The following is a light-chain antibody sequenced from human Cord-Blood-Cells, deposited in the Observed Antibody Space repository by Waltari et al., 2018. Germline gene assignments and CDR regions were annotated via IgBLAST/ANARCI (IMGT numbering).Light chain of an antibody. J-gene: IGLJ2*01. CDR3: SSYTSSSTLGV. CDR2: DVS. Sequence: QSALTQPSSVSGSPGQSVTISCTGTSSDVGGHNYVSWYQHHQGKAPELMIYDVSHRPSGVSNRFSCSKSGNTASLTISGLQAEDEADYYCSSYTSSSTLGVFGGGTKLTVL. V-gene: IGLV2-14*03. CDR1: SSDVGGHNY.